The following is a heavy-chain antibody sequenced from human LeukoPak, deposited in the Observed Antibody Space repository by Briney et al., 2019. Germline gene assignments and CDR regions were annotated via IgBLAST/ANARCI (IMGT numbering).Heavy chain of an antibody. CDR3: ARDLGARGY. CDR1: GFTLRDYS. CDR2: TSSGGGVN. Sequence: GGSLRLSCTTSGFTLRDYSMNWVRQAPGKRLEWLASTSSGGGVNFYADSVKGRFSISRDNGENSVYLQMNSLRAEDSAIYYCARDLGARGYWGQGTLVTVSS. V-gene: IGHV3-21*01. D-gene: IGHD3-16*01. J-gene: IGHJ4*02.